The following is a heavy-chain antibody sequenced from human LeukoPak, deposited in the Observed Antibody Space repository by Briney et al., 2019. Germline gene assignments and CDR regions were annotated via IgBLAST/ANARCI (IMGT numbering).Heavy chain of an antibody. V-gene: IGHV4-59*01. Sequence: SSETLSLTCTVSGDSISSFYWSWIRQPPGKGLEWIGYIYYSGSTNYNPSLKSRVAISVDTSKNQFSLKLSSVTPADTAVYYCARTAKYYYGSETYYFFDYWGQGTLVTVSS. CDR1: GDSISSFY. CDR3: ARTAKYYYGSETYYFFDY. CDR2: IYYSGST. D-gene: IGHD3-10*01. J-gene: IGHJ4*02.